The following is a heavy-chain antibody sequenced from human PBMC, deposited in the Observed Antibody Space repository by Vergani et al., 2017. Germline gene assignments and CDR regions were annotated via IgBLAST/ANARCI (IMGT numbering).Heavy chain of an antibody. Sequence: QVQLVESGGGVVQPGRSLRLSCAASGFTFSSYGMHWVRQAPGKGLEWVAVIWYDGSNKYYADSVKGRFTISRANSKNTLYLQMNSLRAEDTAVYYFAREGGDYGYDAFDIWGQGTMVTGSS. CDR2: IWYDGSNK. J-gene: IGHJ3*02. D-gene: IGHD4-17*01. CDR1: GFTFSSYG. CDR3: AREGGDYGYDAFDI. V-gene: IGHV3-33*01.